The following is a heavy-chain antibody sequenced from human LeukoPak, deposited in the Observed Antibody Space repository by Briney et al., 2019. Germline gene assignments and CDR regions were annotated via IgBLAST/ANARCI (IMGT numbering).Heavy chain of an antibody. J-gene: IGHJ4*02. CDR1: GYSFTSYC. CDR3: ARHDYGDYGGY. V-gene: IGHV5-51*01. D-gene: IGHD4-17*01. Sequence: GESLKISCKGSGYSFTSYCIGWMRQMTGKGLEWMGIIYPGDSDTRYSPSFQGQVTISADKSISTAYLQWSSLKASDTAMCDCARHDYGDYGGYWGQGTLVTVSS. CDR2: IYPGDSDT.